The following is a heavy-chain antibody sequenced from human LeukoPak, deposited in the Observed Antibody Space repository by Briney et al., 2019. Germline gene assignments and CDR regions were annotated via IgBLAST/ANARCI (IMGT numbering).Heavy chain of an antibody. D-gene: IGHD6-19*01. CDR1: GFTFSSYG. J-gene: IGHJ4*02. V-gene: IGHV3-30*18. CDR2: ISYDGSNK. Sequence: GGSLRLSCAASGFTFSSYGMHWVRQAPGKGLEWVAVISYDGSNKYYADSVKGRFTISRDNSKNTLYLQMNSLRAEDTAVYYCAKDRRQWLVLFVLDYWGQGTLVTVSS. CDR3: AKDRRQWLVLFVLDY.